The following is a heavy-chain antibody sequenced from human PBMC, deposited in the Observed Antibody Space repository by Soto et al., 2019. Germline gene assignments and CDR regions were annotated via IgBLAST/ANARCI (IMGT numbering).Heavy chain of an antibody. V-gene: IGHV4-59*08. D-gene: IGHD6-6*01. CDR2: IYYSGST. CDR1: GDSISSSY. Sequence: SETLSLTCTVSGDSISSSYWSWIRQSPGKGLEWIGYIYYSGSTYYNPSLKSRVTISVDTSKNQFSLKLSSVAAADTAVYYCARHCSSSCSTGWGQGTLVTXS. CDR3: ARHCSSSCSTG. J-gene: IGHJ4*02.